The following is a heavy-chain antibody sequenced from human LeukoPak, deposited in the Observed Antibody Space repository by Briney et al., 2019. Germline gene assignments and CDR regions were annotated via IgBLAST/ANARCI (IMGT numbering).Heavy chain of an antibody. D-gene: IGHD3-3*01. Sequence: ASVKVSCKASGYTFTGYYMHWVRQAPGQGLEWMGWINPNSGGTNYAQKFQGRVTMTRDTSISTAYMELSRLRSDDTAVYYCARDSDDFWSGYTHYWGQGTLVTDSS. CDR1: GYTFTGYY. J-gene: IGHJ4*02. V-gene: IGHV1-2*02. CDR2: INPNSGGT. CDR3: ARDSDDFWSGYTHY.